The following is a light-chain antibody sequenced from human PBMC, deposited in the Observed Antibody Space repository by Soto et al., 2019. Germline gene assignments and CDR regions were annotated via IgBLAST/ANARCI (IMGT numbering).Light chain of an antibody. Sequence: IQMTQSRSSLSASVGGRLTITCRASQSISTYLNWYQQKQGKAPKLLIYAASSLQRGVPSRFSGSGYGTDFNLTISSLQPEDFATYYCQQANSFPITFGQGTRLEI. CDR2: AAS. J-gene: IGKJ5*01. CDR1: QSISTY. V-gene: IGKV1-39*01. CDR3: QQANSFPIT.